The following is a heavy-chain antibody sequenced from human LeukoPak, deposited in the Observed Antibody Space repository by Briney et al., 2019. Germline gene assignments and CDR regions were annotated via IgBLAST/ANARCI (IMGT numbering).Heavy chain of an antibody. CDR1: GYRVSSYG. CDR3: SRTEYYYDSSGHPRSNAFDI. J-gene: IGHJ3*02. D-gene: IGHD3-22*01. Sequence: ASVKVSCKASGYRVSSYGISWVRQAPGQGLEWMGWISAYNGNTNYAQKLQGRVTMTTDTSTSTAYMELRSLRSDDTAVYYCSRTEYYYDSSGHPRSNAFDIWGQGTMVTVCS. CDR2: ISAYNGNT. V-gene: IGHV1-18*01.